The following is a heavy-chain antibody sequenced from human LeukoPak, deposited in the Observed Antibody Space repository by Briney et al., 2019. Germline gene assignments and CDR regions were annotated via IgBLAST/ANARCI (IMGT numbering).Heavy chain of an antibody. CDR3: ASGLSITMIVAVQPFNY. D-gene: IGHD3-22*01. Sequence: ASVKVSCKASGGTFSSYAISWVRQAPGQGLEWMGGIIPIFGTANYAQKFQSRVTITADESTSTAYMELSSLRSEDTAVYYCASGLSITMIVAVQPFNYWGQGTLVTVSS. CDR2: IIPIFGTA. J-gene: IGHJ4*02. V-gene: IGHV1-69*13. CDR1: GGTFSSYA.